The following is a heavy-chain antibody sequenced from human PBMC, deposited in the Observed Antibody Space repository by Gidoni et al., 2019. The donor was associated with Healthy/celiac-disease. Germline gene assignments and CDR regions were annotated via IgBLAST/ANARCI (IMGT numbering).Heavy chain of an antibody. CDR2: ISSSSSTI. V-gene: IGHV3-48*02. D-gene: IGHD6-13*01. J-gene: IGHJ1*01. CDR3: ARVAAAGRAEYFQH. CDR1: GFTFSSYS. Sequence: EVQLVESGGGLVQPGGSLRLSCAASGFTFSSYSMNWVRQAPGKGLEWVSYISSSSSTIYYADSVKGRFTISRDNAKNSLYLQMNSLRDEDTAVYYCARVAAAGRAEYFQHWGQGTLVTVSS.